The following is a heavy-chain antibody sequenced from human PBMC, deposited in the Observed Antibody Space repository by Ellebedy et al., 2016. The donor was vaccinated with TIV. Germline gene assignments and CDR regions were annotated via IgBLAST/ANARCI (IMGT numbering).Heavy chain of an antibody. CDR1: GFTFNSFA. Sequence: PGGSLRLSCVASGFTFNSFAMSWVRQAPGKGLEWVSTISNSGESTNNADPGKGRFTISRDNSKNTLYLQMNGLRAEDTAVYYCAKDRIVGARKFDDWGQGTLVTVSS. CDR2: ISNSGEST. CDR3: AKDRIVGARKFDD. V-gene: IGHV3-23*01. J-gene: IGHJ4*02. D-gene: IGHD1-26*01.